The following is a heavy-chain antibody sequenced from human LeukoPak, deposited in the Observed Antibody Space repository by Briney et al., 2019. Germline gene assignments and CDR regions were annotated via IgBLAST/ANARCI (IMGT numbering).Heavy chain of an antibody. J-gene: IGHJ6*02. V-gene: IGHV3-7*01. CDR3: ARMYSGSYWGAYYYYYGMDV. CDR1: GFTFSSYW. Sequence: PGGSLRLSCAASGFTFSSYWMSWVRQAPGKGLEWVANIKQDGSEKYYVDSVKGRFTISRDNAKNSLYLQMNSLRAEDTAVYYCARMYSGSYWGAYYYYYGMDVWGQGTTVTVSS. D-gene: IGHD1-26*01. CDR2: IKQDGSEK.